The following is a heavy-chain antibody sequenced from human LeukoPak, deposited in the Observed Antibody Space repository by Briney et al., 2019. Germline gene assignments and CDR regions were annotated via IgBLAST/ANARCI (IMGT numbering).Heavy chain of an antibody. CDR2: IKPDGSQK. CDR3: AKVNMDV. CDR1: GFTFNNYW. J-gene: IGHJ6*04. V-gene: IGHV3-7*01. Sequence: GGSLRLSCVASGFTFNNYWMDWVRQAPGKGLEWVASIKPDGSQKDYVDSVKGRFTISRDNGKNSLYLQLNSLRAEDTAVYYCAKVNMDVWGKGTTVTISS.